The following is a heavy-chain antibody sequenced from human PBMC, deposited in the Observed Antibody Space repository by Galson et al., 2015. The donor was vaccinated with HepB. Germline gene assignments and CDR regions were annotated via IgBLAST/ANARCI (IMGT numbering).Heavy chain of an antibody. CDR1: GGTFTSHT. J-gene: IGHJ6*02. CDR2: IIPIFDTT. D-gene: IGHD3-9*01. CDR3: YYYGMDV. Sequence: SVKVSCKASGGTFTSHTFSWVRQAPGQGLEWMGGIIPIFDTTNYAKNSLFLQMNSLRAEDTAVCYCARDHVRYTHGPRVGYYYGMDVWGQGTTVTVSS. V-gene: IGHV1-69*13.